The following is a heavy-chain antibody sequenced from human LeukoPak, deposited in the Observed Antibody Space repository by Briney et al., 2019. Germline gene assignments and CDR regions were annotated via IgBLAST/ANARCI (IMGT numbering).Heavy chain of an antibody. V-gene: IGHV1-2*02. CDR1: GYTFTGYY. CDR3: ASGGATTVTTLYAFDI. CDR2: INPNSGGT. Sequence: ASVKVSCKASGYTFTGYYMHWVRQAPGQGLEWMGWINPNSGGTNYAQKFQGRVTMTRDTSISTAYMELSRLRSDDTAVYYCASGGATTVTTLYAFDIWGQGTMVTVSS. D-gene: IGHD4-17*01. J-gene: IGHJ3*02.